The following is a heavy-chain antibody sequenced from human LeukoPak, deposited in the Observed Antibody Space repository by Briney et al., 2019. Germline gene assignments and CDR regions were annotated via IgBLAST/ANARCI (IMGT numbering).Heavy chain of an antibody. V-gene: IGHV1-2*06. D-gene: IGHD3-16*02. CDR1: GYTFTGYY. CDR3: ARSAITFGGVIGPFDY. Sequence: ASVKVSCKASGYTFTGYYMHWVRQAPGQGLEWMGRINPNSGGTNYAQKFQGRATMTRDTSISTAYMELSRLRSDDTAVYYCARSAITFGGVIGPFDYWGQGTLVTVSS. CDR2: INPNSGGT. J-gene: IGHJ4*02.